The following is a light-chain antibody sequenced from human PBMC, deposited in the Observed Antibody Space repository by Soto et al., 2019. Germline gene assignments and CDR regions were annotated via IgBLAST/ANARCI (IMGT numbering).Light chain of an antibody. J-gene: IGKJ3*01. Sequence: EIMSTQSPATLSLSPGERATLSCRASQSVSSSLAWYQQKPGQAPRLLIYDASNRATGIPARFSGSGSGTDFTLTISSLESEDFAVYYCQHRTNWPPFTFGPGTKVDVK. CDR3: QHRTNWPPFT. CDR1: QSVSSS. CDR2: DAS. V-gene: IGKV3-11*01.